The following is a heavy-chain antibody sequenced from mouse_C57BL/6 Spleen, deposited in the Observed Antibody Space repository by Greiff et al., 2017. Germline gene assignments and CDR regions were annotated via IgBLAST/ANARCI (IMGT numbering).Heavy chain of an antibody. D-gene: IGHD2-3*01. CDR3: ARPDGFLFAY. CDR1: GYTFTSYW. CDR2: IDPSDSYT. V-gene: IGHV1-69*01. J-gene: IGHJ3*01. Sequence: QVQLKQPGAELVMPGASVKLSCKASGYTFTSYWMHWVKQRPGQGLEWIGEIDPSDSYTNYNQKFKGKSTLTVDKSSSTAYMQLSSLTSEDSAVYYCARPDGFLFAYWGQGTLVTVSA.